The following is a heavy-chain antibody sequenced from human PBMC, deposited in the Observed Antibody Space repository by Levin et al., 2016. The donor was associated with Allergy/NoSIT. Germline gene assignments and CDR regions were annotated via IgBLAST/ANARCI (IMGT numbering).Heavy chain of an antibody. CDR2: IYHTGST. CDR3: ARRAAVAAPFDS. CDR1: GYSISNGYF. V-gene: IGHV4-38-2*01. Sequence: SETLSLTCAVSGYSISNGYFWGWIRQPPGKGLEWIGTIYHTGSTYYSPSLKSRVTISVDTSKNQFSLKLTSVTAADTAVYYCARRAAVAAPFDSWGQGTLVTVSS. D-gene: IGHD2-15*01. J-gene: IGHJ4*02.